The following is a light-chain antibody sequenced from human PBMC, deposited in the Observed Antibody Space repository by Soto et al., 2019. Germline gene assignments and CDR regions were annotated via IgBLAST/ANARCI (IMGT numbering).Light chain of an antibody. CDR3: QQYNNWPQT. J-gene: IGKJ1*01. Sequence: MTQSPSTLSASVGDRVTITCRASQSISSWLAWYQQKPGQAPRLLIYGASTRATGIPARFSGSGSGTEFTLTISSLQSEDFAVYYCQQYNNWPQTFGQGTKVDI. V-gene: IGKV3-15*01. CDR1: QSISSW. CDR2: GAS.